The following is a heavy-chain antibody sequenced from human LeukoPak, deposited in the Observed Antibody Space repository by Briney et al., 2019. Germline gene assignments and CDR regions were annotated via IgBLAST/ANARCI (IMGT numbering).Heavy chain of an antibody. CDR3: ARGSDIVVIDI. Sequence: ASVKVSCKASGYTFIGYYTHWVLQAPGQGLEWMGWINPNSGGTNYAQKFQGRVTMTRDTSISTAYMELSRLSSDDTAVYYCARGSDIVVIDIWGQGTMVTVSS. CDR2: INPNSGGT. CDR1: GYTFIGYY. J-gene: IGHJ3*02. V-gene: IGHV1-2*02. D-gene: IGHD2-2*01.